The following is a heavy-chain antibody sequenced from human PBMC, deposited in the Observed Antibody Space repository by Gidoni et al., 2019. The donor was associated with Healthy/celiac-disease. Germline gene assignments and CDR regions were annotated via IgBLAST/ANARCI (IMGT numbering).Heavy chain of an antibody. CDR3: AKPAYDYVWGSFDY. CDR1: GFTFSSYG. CDR2: ISYDGSNK. J-gene: IGHJ4*02. D-gene: IGHD3-16*01. Sequence: QVQLVESGVGVVQPGRSLSLSCASSGFTFSSYGLHWVRQAPGTGLEWVAVISYDGSNKYDADSVKGRFTISRDNSKNTLYLQMNSLRAEDTAVYYCAKPAYDYVWGSFDYWGQGTLVTVSS. V-gene: IGHV3-30*18.